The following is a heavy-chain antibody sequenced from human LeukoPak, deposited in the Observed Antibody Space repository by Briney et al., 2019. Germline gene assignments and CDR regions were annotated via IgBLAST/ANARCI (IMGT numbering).Heavy chain of an antibody. Sequence: GESRNISFKASGYRFTNYWSGWAGPMAGKGLEWMGSIYPGDSDTRYSQSFQGQVTISAEKSISTAYLQWSSLKASDTAMYFCAVKPGYTGSWGTFDCWGQGTLVTVSS. CDR3: AVKPGYTGSWGTFDC. V-gene: IGHV5-51*01. D-gene: IGHD1-26*01. CDR1: GYRFTNYW. CDR2: IYPGDSDT. J-gene: IGHJ4*02.